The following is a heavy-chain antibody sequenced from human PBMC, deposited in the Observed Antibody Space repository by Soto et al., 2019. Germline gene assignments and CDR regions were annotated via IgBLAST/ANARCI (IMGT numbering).Heavy chain of an antibody. CDR3: ARDVRATYDFWSVDWFDP. CDR1: GYTFINYG. Sequence: QVQLVQSGAEVKKPGASVKVSCKAYGYTFINYGISWVRQAPGQGLEWMGWISAYNGNTNYAQKLQGRVTMTTDTSTSTAYMELRSLRSDDTAVYYCARDVRATYDFWSVDWFDPWGQGTLVTVSS. CDR2: ISAYNGNT. D-gene: IGHD3-3*01. J-gene: IGHJ5*02. V-gene: IGHV1-18*01.